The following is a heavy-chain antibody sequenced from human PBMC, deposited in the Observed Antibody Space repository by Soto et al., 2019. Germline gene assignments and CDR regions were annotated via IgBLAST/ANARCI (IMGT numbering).Heavy chain of an antibody. J-gene: IGHJ4*02. Sequence: PGGSLRLSCAASGFTFSSYWMSWVRQAPGKGLEWVANIKQDGSEKYYVDSVKGRFTISRDNAKNSLYLQMNSLRAEDTAIYYCAKDMSVTHFSAFDYWGQGTLVTVSS. CDR1: GFTFSSYW. CDR2: IKQDGSEK. V-gene: IGHV3-7*01. D-gene: IGHD3-3*02. CDR3: AKDMSVTHFSAFDY.